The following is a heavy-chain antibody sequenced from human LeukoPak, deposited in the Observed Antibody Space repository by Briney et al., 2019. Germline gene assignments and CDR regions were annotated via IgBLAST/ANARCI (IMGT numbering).Heavy chain of an antibody. D-gene: IGHD3-10*01. Sequence: ESLKISCTSSGYSFTYWITWVRQLPGKGVEGMGTIDPGYSNMKNYNPSLEGHVTISVDKSNNTVYLQWSSLKASDSAMYYCATGSSGGYSHWGQGTLVTVSS. CDR3: ATGSSGGYSH. J-gene: IGHJ4*02. CDR2: IDPGYSNM. CDR1: GYSFTYW. V-gene: IGHV5-10-1*01.